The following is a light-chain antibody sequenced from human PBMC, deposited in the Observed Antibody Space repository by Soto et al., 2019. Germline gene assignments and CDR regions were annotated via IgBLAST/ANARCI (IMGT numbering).Light chain of an antibody. CDR2: DVS. V-gene: IGLV2-11*01. CDR3: CSYAGSNSFL. CDR1: SSDVGGYRF. Sequence: QSALTQPRSVSGSPGQSVTISCTGTSSDVGGYRFVSWYQQHPGKAPKVMIYDVSKRPSGVPDRFSGSKSGSTASLTISGLQAEDEADYYCCSYAGSNSFLFGGGTKLTVL. J-gene: IGLJ2*01.